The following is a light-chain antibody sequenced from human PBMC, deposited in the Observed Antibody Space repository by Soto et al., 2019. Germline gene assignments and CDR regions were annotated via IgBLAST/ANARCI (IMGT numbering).Light chain of an antibody. V-gene: IGKV1-5*01. CDR1: PSISTW. CDR3: GQYYDDMS. Sequence: IPMTLSPSTLSASLEDGVTITCRASPSISTWLAGYQQKPGRAPKLLIYAASTLENGVPTRFSGTGSETEFTLTVSSLQPNDSATNYWGQYYDDMSVGQGARRGIK. J-gene: IGKJ5*01. CDR2: AAS.